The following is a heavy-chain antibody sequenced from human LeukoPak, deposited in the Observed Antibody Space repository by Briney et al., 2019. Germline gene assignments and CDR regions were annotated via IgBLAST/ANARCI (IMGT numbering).Heavy chain of an antibody. CDR1: GFTFSSYD. V-gene: IGHV3-23*01. D-gene: IGHD6-6*01. J-gene: IGHJ4*02. Sequence: GGSLRLSCAASGFTFSSYDMTWVRHAPGKGLEWVSAISGGGGSTYHADSVKGRFTISRDNSKNTLYLQMDSLRAEDTAVYYCANSYTSSSRTPFDCWGQGTLVTVSS. CDR3: ANSYTSSSRTPFDC. CDR2: ISGGGGST.